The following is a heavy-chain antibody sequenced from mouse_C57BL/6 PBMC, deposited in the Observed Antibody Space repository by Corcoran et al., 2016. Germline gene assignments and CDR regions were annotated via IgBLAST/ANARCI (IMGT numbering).Heavy chain of an antibody. CDR2: INPNNGGT. D-gene: IGHD1-2*01. J-gene: IGHJ3*01. Sequence: EVQLQQSGPELVKPGASVKISCKASGYTFTDYYMNWVKQSHGKSLEWIGDINPNNGGTSYNQKFKGKATLTVDKSSSTAYMELRSLTSEDSAVYYCARGDYGFASWGQGTLVTVSA. V-gene: IGHV1-26*01. CDR1: GYTFTDYY. CDR3: ARGDYGFAS.